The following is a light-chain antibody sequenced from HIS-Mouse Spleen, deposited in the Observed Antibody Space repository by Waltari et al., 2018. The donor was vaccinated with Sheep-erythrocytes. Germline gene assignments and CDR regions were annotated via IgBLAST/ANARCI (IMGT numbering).Light chain of an antibody. J-gene: IGLJ3*02. Sequence: SYELTQPPSVSVSPGQTARITCPGDALPKKYAYWYQQKSGQAPVLVIYEDSKRTSGIPDGFSGSSSGTMATWTISGAQVEDEADYYCYSTDSSGNHRVFGGGTKLTVL. CDR3: YSTDSSGNHRV. CDR2: EDS. CDR1: ALPKKY. V-gene: IGLV3-10*01.